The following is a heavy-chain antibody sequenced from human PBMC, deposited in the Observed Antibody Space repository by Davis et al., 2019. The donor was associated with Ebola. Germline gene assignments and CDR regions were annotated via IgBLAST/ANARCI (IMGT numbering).Heavy chain of an antibody. CDR3: SIAAAGHGGDY. Sequence: GESLKISCTTSGFKFKDYAMSWVRQASGKGLEWVGRIRSKANSYATAYAASVKGRFTISRDDSKNTAYLQMNSLKTEDTAVYYCSIAAAGHGGDYWGQGTLVTVSS. CDR1: GFKFKDYA. J-gene: IGHJ4*02. V-gene: IGHV3-73*01. D-gene: IGHD6-13*01. CDR2: IRSKANSYAT.